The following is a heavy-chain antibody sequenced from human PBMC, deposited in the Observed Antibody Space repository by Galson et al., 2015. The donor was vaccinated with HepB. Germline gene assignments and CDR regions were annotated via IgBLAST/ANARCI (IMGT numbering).Heavy chain of an antibody. J-gene: IGHJ4*02. CDR1: GGTFSSYA. V-gene: IGHV1-69*13. Sequence: SVKVSCKASGGTFSSYAISWVRQAPGQGLEWMGGIIPIFGTANYAQKFQGRVTITADESTSTAYMELSSLRSEDTAVYYCARVSSSTSRLKALDYWGQGTLVTVSS. CDR3: ARVSSSTSRLKALDY. D-gene: IGHD2-2*01. CDR2: IIPIFGTA.